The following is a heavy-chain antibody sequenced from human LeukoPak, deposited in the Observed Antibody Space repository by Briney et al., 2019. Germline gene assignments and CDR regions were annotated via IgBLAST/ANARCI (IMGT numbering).Heavy chain of an antibody. V-gene: IGHV4-4*07. CDR2: IYASGTT. Sequence: SETLSLTCTVSGDSISSYYWNWIRQPPGKGLEWIGRIYASGTTNYNPSLKSRVTMSVDTSKNEFSLNLISVTAADTAVFYCARQGMGDHRVFDYWGQGTLVTVSS. D-gene: IGHD2-21*02. CDR1: GDSISSYY. J-gene: IGHJ4*02. CDR3: ARQGMGDHRVFDY.